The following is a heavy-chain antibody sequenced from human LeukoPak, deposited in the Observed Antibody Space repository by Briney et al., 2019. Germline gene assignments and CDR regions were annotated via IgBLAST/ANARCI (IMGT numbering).Heavy chain of an antibody. V-gene: IGHV3-23*01. D-gene: IGHD3-22*01. CDR1: GFTFGSYS. CDR3: AKGAIYDSSGYYYGY. J-gene: IGHJ4*02. Sequence: GGSLRLSCAASGFTFGSYSMAWVRQAPGKGLEWVSVISGSGDNTHYSDSVKGRFTISRDNSKNTLYLQMNSLRAEDTAVYYCAKGAIYDSSGYYYGYWGQGTLVTVSS. CDR2: ISGSGDNT.